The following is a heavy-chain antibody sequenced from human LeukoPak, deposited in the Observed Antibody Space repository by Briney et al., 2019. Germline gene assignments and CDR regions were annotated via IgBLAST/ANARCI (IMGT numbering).Heavy chain of an antibody. Sequence: PSETLSLTCAVYGGSFSGYYWSWIRQPPGKGLEWIGEINHSGSTNYNPSLKSRVTISVDTSKNQFSLKLSSVTAADTAVYYCAXXXXXXXXXYGSGSSQKWRFYMDVWGKGTTVTISS. V-gene: IGHV4-34*01. CDR1: GGSFSGYY. D-gene: IGHD3-10*01. J-gene: IGHJ6*03. CDR3: AXXXXXXXXXYGSGSSQKWRFYMDV. CDR2: INHSGST.